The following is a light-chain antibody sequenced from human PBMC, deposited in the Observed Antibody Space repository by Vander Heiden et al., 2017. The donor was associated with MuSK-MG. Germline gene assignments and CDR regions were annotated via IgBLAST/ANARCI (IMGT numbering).Light chain of an antibody. J-gene: IGLJ3*02. V-gene: IGLV10-54*04. CDR2: RNN. CDR3: AAWDERLRAWV. CDR1: SNNVGSRG. Sequence: QAGLTPPPSVSKDLRQSAAPTCTGSSNNVGSRGAVWLQQHEGHRPKLLSYRNNDRPSGISERFSASRSGDTASLIISALQTDDEADYYCAAWDERLRAWVFGGGTRL.